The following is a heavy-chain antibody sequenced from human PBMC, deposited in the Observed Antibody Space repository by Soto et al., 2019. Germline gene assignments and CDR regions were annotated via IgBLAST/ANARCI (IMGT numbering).Heavy chain of an antibody. CDR1: GYTFTSYY. D-gene: IGHD2-2*01. CDR3: ASKIPASRASYYYYYGMDV. CDR2: INPSGGST. V-gene: IGHV1-46*01. J-gene: IGHJ6*02. Sequence: QVQLVQSGAEVKKPGASVKVSCKASGYTFTSYYMHWVRQAPGQGLEWMGIINPSGGSTSYAQKFQGRVTMTRDTSTSTVYMELSSLRSEDTAVYYCASKIPASRASYYYYYGMDVWGQGTTVTVSS.